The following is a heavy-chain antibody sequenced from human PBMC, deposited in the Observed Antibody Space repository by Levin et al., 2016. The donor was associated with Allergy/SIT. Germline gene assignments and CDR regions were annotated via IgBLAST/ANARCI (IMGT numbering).Heavy chain of an antibody. V-gene: IGHV1-69*01. CDR3: ARGPISVYCGGDCSRFDY. J-gene: IGHJ4*02. Sequence: WVRQAPGQGLEWMGGIIPIFGTANYAQKFQGRVTITADESTSTAYMELSSLRSEDTAVYYCARGPISVYCGGDCSRFDYWGQGTLVTVSS. D-gene: IGHD2-21*02. CDR2: IIPIFGTA.